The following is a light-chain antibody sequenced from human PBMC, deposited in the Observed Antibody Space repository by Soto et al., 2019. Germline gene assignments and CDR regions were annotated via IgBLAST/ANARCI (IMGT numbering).Light chain of an antibody. Sequence: QSVLTQPASVSGSPGQSITISCTGTSSNVGSYKLVSGYQQHPGKAPKPMIFEVNKRPSGVSNRFSGSKSGNTASLTIYGLKVEDEADYYCCSSGGSPTYVFGTGTKVTVL. J-gene: IGLJ1*01. CDR1: SSNVGSYKL. V-gene: IGLV2-23*02. CDR3: CSSGGSPTYV. CDR2: EVN.